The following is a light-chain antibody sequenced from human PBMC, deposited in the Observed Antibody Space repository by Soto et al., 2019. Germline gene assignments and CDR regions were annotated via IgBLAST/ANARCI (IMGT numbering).Light chain of an antibody. Sequence: QSVLAQPGSVSRSPGQSITMSCTGTSSDIGGYNYVSWYQHHPGKAPKLIIYEVNNRPSGVSNRFSGSKSGNTASLTISGLQPEDEADYYCSSYRSSNSYVFGTGTKVTV. CDR2: EVN. CDR3: SSYRSSNSYV. CDR1: SSDIGGYNY. J-gene: IGLJ1*01. V-gene: IGLV2-14*01.